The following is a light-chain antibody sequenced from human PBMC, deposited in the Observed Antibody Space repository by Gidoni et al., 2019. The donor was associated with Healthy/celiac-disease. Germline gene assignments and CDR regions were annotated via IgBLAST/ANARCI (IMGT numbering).Light chain of an antibody. J-gene: IGKJ4*01. V-gene: IGKV1-39*01. CDR3: QQSYSTPLT. CDR2: DAS. CDR1: QSISSY. Sequence: IQITQSPSSLSASVGDRVTITCRASQSISSYLNWYQQKPGKAPKLLIYDASSLQSGVPSRFSGSGSGTDFTLTIRSLQPEDFATYYCQQSYSTPLTFGGGTKVEIK.